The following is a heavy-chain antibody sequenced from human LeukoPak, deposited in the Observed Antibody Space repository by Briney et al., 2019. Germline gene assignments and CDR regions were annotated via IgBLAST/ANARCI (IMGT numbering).Heavy chain of an antibody. CDR3: ARARPGSRLFDY. Sequence: KPGGSPCLSCAASGFTFSSNSMNRVRQAPGQGLEWVSTISSSRSYIYYADSVKGRFTISRDNAKNSLYLQMNSLRAEDTAVYYCARARPGSRLFDYWGQGTVVTVSS. CDR1: GFTFSSNS. D-gene: IGHD3-22*01. V-gene: IGHV3-21*01. J-gene: IGHJ4*02. CDR2: ISSSRSYI.